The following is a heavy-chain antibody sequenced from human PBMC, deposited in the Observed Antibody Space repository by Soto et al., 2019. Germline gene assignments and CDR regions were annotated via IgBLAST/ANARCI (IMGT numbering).Heavy chain of an antibody. Sequence: PGGSLRLSCAASGFTFSDYYMSWIRQAPGKGLEWVSAISGSGGSTYYADSVKGRFTISRDNSKNTLYLQMNSLRAEDTAVYYCAKWRGKDYDILTGYHYFDYWGQGTLVTVSS. CDR2: ISGSGGST. J-gene: IGHJ4*02. CDR1: GFTFSDYY. CDR3: AKWRGKDYDILTGYHYFDY. V-gene: IGHV3-23*01. D-gene: IGHD3-9*01.